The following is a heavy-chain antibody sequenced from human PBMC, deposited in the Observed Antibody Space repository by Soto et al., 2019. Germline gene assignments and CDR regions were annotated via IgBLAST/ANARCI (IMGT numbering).Heavy chain of an antibody. Sequence: GGSLRLSCAASGFTFSDYYMSWIRQSPGKGLEWLSYISSSSSYTNYADSVKGRFTISRDNAKNSLFLQMNSLRADDTAVYYCARDLSSSSTNYFDSWGQGTLVTVSS. CDR3: ARDLSSSSTNYFDS. CDR2: ISSSSSYT. V-gene: IGHV3-11*06. CDR1: GFTFSDYY. J-gene: IGHJ4*02.